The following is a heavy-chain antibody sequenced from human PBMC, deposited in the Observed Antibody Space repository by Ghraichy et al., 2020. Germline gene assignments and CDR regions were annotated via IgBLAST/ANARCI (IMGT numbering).Heavy chain of an antibody. V-gene: IGHV3-48*04. Sequence: GGSLRLSCAASGFTFSSYSMNWVRQAPGKRLEWVSYISSSSITTYYADSVKGRFTISRDNSKNSLYLQMNSLRAEDTAVYYCARDSTPHAVKEYYDSSGYLAPDYWGQGTLVTVSS. CDR1: GFTFSSYS. J-gene: IGHJ4*02. D-gene: IGHD3-22*01. CDR3: ARDSTPHAVKEYYDSSGYLAPDY. CDR2: ISSSSITT.